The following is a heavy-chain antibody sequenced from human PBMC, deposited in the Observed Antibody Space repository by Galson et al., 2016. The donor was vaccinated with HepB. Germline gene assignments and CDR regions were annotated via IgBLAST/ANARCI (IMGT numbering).Heavy chain of an antibody. V-gene: IGHV3-21*01. D-gene: IGHD6-25*01. CDR2: ITPTSSSI. CDR1: GFPFNIYS. Sequence: SLRLSCAASGFPFNIYSMNWVRQAPGKGLEWVSFITPTSSSIYYAESVKGRFTISRDNAEDSLYLQLNSLRAEDTAIYYCARDRTSRAAVDYWGHGTLVTVSS. J-gene: IGHJ4*01. CDR3: ARDRTSRAAVDY.